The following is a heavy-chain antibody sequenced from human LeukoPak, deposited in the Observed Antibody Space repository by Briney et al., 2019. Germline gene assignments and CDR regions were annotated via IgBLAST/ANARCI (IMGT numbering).Heavy chain of an antibody. CDR3: AKDWAPLRLTIIVVGKGGYYFDY. J-gene: IGHJ4*02. CDR1: GFTFSNNA. Sequence: PGRSLRLSCAASGFTFSNNAMHWVRQAPGKGLEWVALISNDGRNKHYADSVKGRFTISRDNSKNTLYLQMNILRAEDTAVYYCAKDWAPLRLTIIVVGKGGYYFDYWGQGTLVTVSS. D-gene: IGHD3-22*01. V-gene: IGHV3-30*18. CDR2: ISNDGRNK.